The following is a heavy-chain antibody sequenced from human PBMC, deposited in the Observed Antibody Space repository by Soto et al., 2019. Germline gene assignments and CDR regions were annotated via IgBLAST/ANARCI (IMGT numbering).Heavy chain of an antibody. CDR2: IYYSGST. Sequence: QVQLQESGPGLVKPSETLSLTCTVSGGSISSYYWSWIRQPPGKGLEWIGYIYYSGSTNYNPSLKSRVTISVDTSKNQFSLKLSSVTAADTAVYYCARHRFGYYYGMDVWGQGTTVTVSS. J-gene: IGHJ6*02. D-gene: IGHD3-3*01. V-gene: IGHV4-59*08. CDR3: ARHRFGYYYGMDV. CDR1: GGSISSYY.